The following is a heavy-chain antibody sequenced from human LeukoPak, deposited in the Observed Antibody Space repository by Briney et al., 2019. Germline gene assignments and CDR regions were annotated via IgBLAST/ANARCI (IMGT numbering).Heavy chain of an antibody. CDR1: GFTFSTYG. J-gene: IGHJ6*03. CDR2: RRYDGSSE. D-gene: IGHD1-26*01. CDR3: ARNSGRYFYYYYMDV. V-gene: IGHV3-30*02. Sequence: PGGSLRLSCAPSGFTFSTYGMHWVRQAPGKGLEWVAFRRYDGSSEYYVDSVKGRFTLSRDNSKNTLYLQMNSLRADDTAVYYCARNSGRYFYYYYMDVWGKGTTVTVSS.